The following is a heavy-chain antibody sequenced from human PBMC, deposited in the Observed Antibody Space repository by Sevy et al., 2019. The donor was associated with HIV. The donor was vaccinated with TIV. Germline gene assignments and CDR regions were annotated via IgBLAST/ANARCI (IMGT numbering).Heavy chain of an antibody. CDR3: ARAGYGSGSYYPYYYYYGMDV. Sequence: ASVKVSCKASGGTFSSYAISWVRQAPGQGLEWMGGIIPIFGTANYAQKFQGRVTITADESTSTAYMELSSLGSEDTAAYYCARAGYGSGSYYPYYYYYGMDVWGQGTTVTVSS. CDR2: IIPIFGTA. CDR1: GGTFSSYA. V-gene: IGHV1-69*13. J-gene: IGHJ6*02. D-gene: IGHD3-10*01.